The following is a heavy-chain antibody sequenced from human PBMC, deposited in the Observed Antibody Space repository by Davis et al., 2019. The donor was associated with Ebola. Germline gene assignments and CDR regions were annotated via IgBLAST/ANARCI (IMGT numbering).Heavy chain of an antibody. CDR2: VTSSGCGT. V-gene: IGHV3-23*01. CDR1: GFTFDNFW. D-gene: IGHD2-15*01. Sequence: PGGSLRLSCAASGFTFDNFWMSWVRQAPGKGLEWVSAVTSSGCGTYYADSVKGRFTISRDNSKNTLYLQMNSLRAEDTAVYYCAKDLPPGVVVVAATSGDTDAFDIWGQGTMVTVSS. CDR3: AKDLPPGVVVVAATSGDTDAFDI. J-gene: IGHJ3*02.